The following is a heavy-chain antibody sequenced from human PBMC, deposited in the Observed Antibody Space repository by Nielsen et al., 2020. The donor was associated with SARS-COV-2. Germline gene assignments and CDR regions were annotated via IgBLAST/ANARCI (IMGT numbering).Heavy chain of an antibody. Sequence: GESLKISCAASGFTFSSYWMSWVRQAPGKGLEWVANIKQDGSEKYYVDSVKGRFTISRDNAKNSLYLQMNSLRAEDTAVYYCARDTGFCSSTSCYLDYWGQGTLVTVSS. CDR1: GFTFSSYW. CDR3: ARDTGFCSSTSCYLDY. V-gene: IGHV3-7*03. J-gene: IGHJ4*02. D-gene: IGHD2-2*01. CDR2: IKQDGSEK.